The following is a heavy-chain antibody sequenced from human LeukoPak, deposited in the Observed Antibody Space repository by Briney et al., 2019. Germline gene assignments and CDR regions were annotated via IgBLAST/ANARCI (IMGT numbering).Heavy chain of an antibody. CDR2: KYYSGSA. CDR3: ATPYCSSLSCLDVFNI. V-gene: IGHV4-31*03. J-gene: IGHJ3*02. D-gene: IGHD2-2*01. Sequence: PSETLSLTCSVSGVSISDGRYYWTWIRQRPGKGLEWIGYKYYSGSAKYDPSLKSRLTISIDTPKNQFSLHLRSVTAADTAMYYCATPYCSSLSCLDVFNIWGQGTMVTVSS. CDR1: GVSISDGRYY.